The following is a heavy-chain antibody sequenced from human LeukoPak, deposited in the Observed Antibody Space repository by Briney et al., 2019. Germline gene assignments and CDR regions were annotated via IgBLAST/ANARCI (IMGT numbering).Heavy chain of an antibody. D-gene: IGHD3-22*01. CDR1: GGSISSYY. J-gene: IGHJ4*02. V-gene: IGHV4-59*08. Sequence: PSETLSLTCTVSGGSISSYYWSWIRQSPGKGLEWIGTIYYNGNTYYNPSLQSRVTISVDTSKNQFSLKLSSVTAADTAVYYCASSGYYYHLDYWGQGTLVTVSS. CDR3: ASSGYYYHLDY. CDR2: IYYNGNT.